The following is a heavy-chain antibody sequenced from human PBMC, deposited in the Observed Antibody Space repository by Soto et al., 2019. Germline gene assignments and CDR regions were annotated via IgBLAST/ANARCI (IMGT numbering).Heavy chain of an antibody. CDR3: AKDTYYHDSSGYYVFDY. J-gene: IGHJ4*02. V-gene: IGHV3-30*18. Sequence: QGQLVESGGGVVQPGRSLRLSCAASGLIFSSYGMHWVRQAPGKGLEWLAVISYDGTNKNYADSVKGRFTISRDNSKNTLYLQMNSLRPDDTDVYYCAKDTYYHDSSGYYVFDYWGQGTLVTVSS. D-gene: IGHD3-22*01. CDR1: GLIFSSYG. CDR2: ISYDGTNK.